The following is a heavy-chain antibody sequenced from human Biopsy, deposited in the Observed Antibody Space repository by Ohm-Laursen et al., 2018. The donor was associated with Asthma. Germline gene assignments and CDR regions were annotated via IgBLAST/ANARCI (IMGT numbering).Heavy chain of an antibody. CDR1: GGSFSSNY. D-gene: IGHD1-26*01. V-gene: IGHV4-34*01. J-gene: IGHJ6*02. CDR2: THRSGYT. CDR3: ARGSSSRLSQWELLVSGGKRAHSYYGMDV. Sequence: SDTLSLTCAVYGGSFSSNYWSWIRQTPGKGLEWLGDTHRSGYTNYKPSLSSRLTLSVDTSKNQFSLRLTSVTAADTAVYYCARGSSSRLSQWELLVSGGKRAHSYYGMDVWGQGTTVTVSS.